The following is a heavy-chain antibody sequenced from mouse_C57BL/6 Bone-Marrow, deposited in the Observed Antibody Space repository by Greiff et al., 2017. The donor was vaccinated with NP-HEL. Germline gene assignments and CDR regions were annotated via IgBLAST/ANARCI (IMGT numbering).Heavy chain of an antibody. CDR2: IRNKANGYTT. CDR1: GFTFTDYY. J-gene: IGHJ2*01. V-gene: IGHV7-3*01. D-gene: IGHD1-1*01. CDR3: ARKGSYLLPRDYFDY. Sequence: EVMLVESGGGLVQPGGSLSLSCAASGFTFTDYYMSWVRQPPGKALEWLGFIRNKANGYTTEYSASVKGRFTISRDNSQSILYLQMNALRAEDSATYYCARKGSYLLPRDYFDYWGQGTTLTVSS.